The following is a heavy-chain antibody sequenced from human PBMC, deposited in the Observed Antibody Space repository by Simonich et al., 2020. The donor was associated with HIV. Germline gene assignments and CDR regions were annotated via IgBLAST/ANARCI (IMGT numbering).Heavy chain of an antibody. V-gene: IGHV3-7*01. CDR2: IKQHGSEK. D-gene: IGHD3-9*01. J-gene: IGHJ1*01. Sequence: VQLVESGGGLVQPGGSLRLSCAASGFSFSSYWMTWVRQAPGKGLEWVANIKQHGSEKYYVDTVKGRFTISRDNAKNSLYLQMNSLRAEDTAVYYCATGDYDILTGYSHEYFQHWGQGTLVTVSS. CDR1: GFSFSSYW. CDR3: ATGDYDILTGYSHEYFQH.